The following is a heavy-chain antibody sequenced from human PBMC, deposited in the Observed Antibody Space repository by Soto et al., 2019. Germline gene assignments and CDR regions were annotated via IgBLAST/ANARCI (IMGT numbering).Heavy chain of an antibody. Sequence: SLETLPHTCTVSGLSSSSYYWSWIRQPPGKGLEWIGYIYYSGSTNYNPSLKSRVTISVDTSKNQFSLKLSSVTAADTAVYYCARHVVDSYGHYFDYWGQGTPVTV. D-gene: IGHD5-18*01. V-gene: IGHV4-59*08. CDR1: GLSSSSYY. CDR3: ARHVVDSYGHYFDY. J-gene: IGHJ4*02. CDR2: IYYSGST.